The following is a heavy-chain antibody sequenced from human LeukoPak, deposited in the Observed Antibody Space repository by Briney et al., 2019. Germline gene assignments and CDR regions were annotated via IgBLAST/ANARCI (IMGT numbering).Heavy chain of an antibody. Sequence: GGSLRLSCVGSGFTFRSHAMSWVRQAPEKGLEFVSGIYENGGTTYYADSVKGRFSISRDNSKDTLYLQMDSLRGEDTAVYYCAKDFRIGYSAHFDYWGQGALSPSPQ. D-gene: IGHD2-21*01. J-gene: IGHJ4*02. CDR1: GFTFRSHA. CDR3: AKDFRIGYSAHFDY. CDR2: IYENGGTT. V-gene: IGHV3-23*01.